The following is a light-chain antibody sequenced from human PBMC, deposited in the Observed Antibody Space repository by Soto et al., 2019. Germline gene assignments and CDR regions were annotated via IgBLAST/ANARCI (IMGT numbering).Light chain of an antibody. CDR3: QHYNSYSEA. V-gene: IGKV1-5*03. Sequence: EIPMTQSPSPLSGSVGDRVTITCRASQTISSWLAWYQQKPGKAPKLLIYNASTIKSGVPSRFSGSGSGTEFTLTISSLQPDDFATYYCQHYNSYSEAFGHGTKVDIK. CDR2: NAS. J-gene: IGKJ1*01. CDR1: QTISSW.